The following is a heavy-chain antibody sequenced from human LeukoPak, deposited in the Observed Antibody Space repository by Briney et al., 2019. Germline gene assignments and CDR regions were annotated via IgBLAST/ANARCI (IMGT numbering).Heavy chain of an antibody. CDR1: GFTFSRYW. J-gene: IGHJ4*02. V-gene: IGHV3-7*03. Sequence: GGSLRLSCAASGFTFSRYWMTWVRQAPGKGLEWVANIKEDGSEKYHVDSVKGRFTISRDNAKNSLYLQMNSLRVEDTAVYYCAKSRGSGSYYKGLDYWGQGTLVTVSS. D-gene: IGHD3-10*01. CDR2: IKEDGSEK. CDR3: AKSRGSGSYYKGLDY.